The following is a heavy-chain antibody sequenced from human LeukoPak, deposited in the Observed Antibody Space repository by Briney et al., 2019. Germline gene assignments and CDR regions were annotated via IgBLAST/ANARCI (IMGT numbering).Heavy chain of an antibody. Sequence: PGGSLTLSCAASGFTLDDFAMHWVRQAPGKGLEWVSLISGDGDSTYYTDSVKGRFTISRDNSKNSLYLQMNSLRTDDTALYYCAKQYYYDSSGYPIPYFDYWGQGTLVTVSS. CDR1: GFTLDDFA. J-gene: IGHJ4*02. V-gene: IGHV3-43*02. CDR3: AKQYYYDSSGYPIPYFDY. CDR2: ISGDGDST. D-gene: IGHD3-22*01.